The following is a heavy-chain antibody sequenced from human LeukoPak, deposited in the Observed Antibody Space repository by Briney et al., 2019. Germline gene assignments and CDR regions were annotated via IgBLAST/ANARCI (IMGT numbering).Heavy chain of an antibody. D-gene: IGHD1-26*01. J-gene: IGHJ4*02. CDR1: GGSISSSSYY. V-gene: IGHV4-39*07. CDR3: ARGRWGSHDY. Sequence: SETLSLTCTVSGGSISSSSYYWGWIRQPPGKGLEWIGSIYYSGSTYYNPSLKSRVTISVDTSKNQFSLKLSSVTAADTAVYYCARGRWGSHDYWGQGTLVTVSS. CDR2: IYYSGST.